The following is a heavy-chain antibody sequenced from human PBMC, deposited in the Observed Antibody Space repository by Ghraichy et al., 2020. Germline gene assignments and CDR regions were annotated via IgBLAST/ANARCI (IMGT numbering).Heavy chain of an antibody. Sequence: GGSLRLSCSASGFTFSSYAMHWVRQAPGKGLEYVSAISSNGGSTYYADSVKGRFTISRDNSKNTLYLQMSSLRAEDTAVYYCVKDLVRLGSTTKINYGDYGIEIIHDYWGQGTLVTVSS. CDR1: GFTFSSYA. CDR3: VKDLVRLGSTTKINYGDYGIEIIHDY. D-gene: IGHD4-17*01. J-gene: IGHJ4*02. CDR2: ISSNGGST. V-gene: IGHV3-64D*06.